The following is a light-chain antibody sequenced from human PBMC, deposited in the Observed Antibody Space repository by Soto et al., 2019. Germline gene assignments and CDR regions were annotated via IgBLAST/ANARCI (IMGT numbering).Light chain of an antibody. CDR1: SSDVGGYNY. Sequence: QSALTQPASVSGSPGQSITISCNGTSSDVGGYNYVSWYQQHPGKAPKLMIYDVSNRPSGVSNRFSGSKSGNTASLTISGLQAEDEADYYCSSYTSSSTPGVFGTGTKLTVL. J-gene: IGLJ1*01. CDR2: DVS. V-gene: IGLV2-14*01. CDR3: SSYTSSSTPGV.